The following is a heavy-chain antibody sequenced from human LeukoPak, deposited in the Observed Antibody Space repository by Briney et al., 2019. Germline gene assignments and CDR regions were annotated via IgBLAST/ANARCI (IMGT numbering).Heavy chain of an antibody. D-gene: IGHD3-22*01. CDR3: ARDYYDSSGYYRPLDY. J-gene: IGHJ4*02. CDR1: GFTFDDYG. V-gene: IGHV3-20*04. CDR2: INWNGSIT. Sequence: GGSLRLSCAASGFTFDDYGMSWVRQAPGKGLEWVSGINWNGSITGYADSVKGRFTISRDNAKNSLYLQMNSLRAEDTAVYYCARDYYDSSGYYRPLDYWGQGTLVTVSS.